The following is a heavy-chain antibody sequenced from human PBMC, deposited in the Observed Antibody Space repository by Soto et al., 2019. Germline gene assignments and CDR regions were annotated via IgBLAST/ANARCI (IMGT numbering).Heavy chain of an antibody. CDR2: ISSSGVST. V-gene: IGHV3-23*01. CDR1: GFTFSNYA. J-gene: IGHJ4*02. CDR3: AKDRGSSWDNHPIGS. Sequence: GGSLRLSCAASGFTFSNYAMGWVRQAPGKGLEWVSTISSSGVSTYYADSVKGRFTISRDNSKSTLYLQMNSLRAEDTAVYYCAKDRGSSWDNHPIGSWGQGTLVTVSS. D-gene: IGHD6-13*01.